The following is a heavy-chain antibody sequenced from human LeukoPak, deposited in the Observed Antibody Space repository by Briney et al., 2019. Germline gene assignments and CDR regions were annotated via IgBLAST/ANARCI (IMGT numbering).Heavy chain of an antibody. Sequence: GGSLRLSCAASGFTFSSYSMNWVRQAPGKGLEWVSYISSSSSTIYYADSVKGRFTISRDNAKNSLYLQMNSLRAEDTAVYYCARDCGGGSCYGPYDAFDIWGQGTMVTVSS. CDR1: GFTFSSYS. CDR3: ARDCGGGSCYGPYDAFDI. CDR2: ISSSSSTI. V-gene: IGHV3-48*04. J-gene: IGHJ3*02. D-gene: IGHD2-15*01.